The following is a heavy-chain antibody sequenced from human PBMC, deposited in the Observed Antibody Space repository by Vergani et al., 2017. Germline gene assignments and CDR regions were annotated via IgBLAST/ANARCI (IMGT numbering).Heavy chain of an antibody. V-gene: IGHV1-2*02. J-gene: IGHJ4*02. CDR2: INPNSGGT. Sequence: QVQLVQSGAEVKKPGSSVKVSCKASGGTFSSYTISWVRQAPGQGLEWMGRINPNSGGTNYAQKFQGRVTMTRDTSISTAYMELSRLRSDDTAVYYCARDQRSTYYYDSSGYYTYWGQGTLVTVSS. CDR1: GGTFSSYT. D-gene: IGHD3-22*01. CDR3: ARDQRSTYYYDSSGYYTY.